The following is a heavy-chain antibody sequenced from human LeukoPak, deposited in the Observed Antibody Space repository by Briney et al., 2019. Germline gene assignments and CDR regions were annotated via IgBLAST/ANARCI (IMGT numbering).Heavy chain of an antibody. Sequence: ASVKVSCKASGYTFTSYGISWVRQAPGQGLEWMGWMNPNSGNTGYAQKFQGRVTMTRNTSISTAYMELSSLRSEDTAVYYCARSLPRILVVIAAGYYYGLDVWGQGTTVTVSS. CDR3: ARSLPRILVVIAAGYYYGLDV. CDR2: MNPNSGNT. V-gene: IGHV1-8*02. CDR1: GYTFTSYG. J-gene: IGHJ6*02. D-gene: IGHD2-21*01.